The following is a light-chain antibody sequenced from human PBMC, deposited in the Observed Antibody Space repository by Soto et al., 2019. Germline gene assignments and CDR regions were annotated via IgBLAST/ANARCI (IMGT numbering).Light chain of an antibody. CDR1: SRDVGGYNY. J-gene: IGLJ2*01. V-gene: IGLV2-14*01. CDR2: DVS. CDR3: SSYTSSSTPV. Sequence: QSALTQPASVSGSPGQSITISCTGTSRDVGGYNYVSWYQQHPGKAPKLMIYDVSNRPSGVSNRFSGSKSGITASLTISGLQAEDEADYYCSSYTSSSTPVFGGGTQLTVL.